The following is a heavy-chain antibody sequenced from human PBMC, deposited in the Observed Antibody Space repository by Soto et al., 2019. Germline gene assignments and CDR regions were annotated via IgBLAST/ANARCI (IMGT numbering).Heavy chain of an antibody. J-gene: IGHJ4*02. CDR1: GYTFTSYA. Sequence: QVQLVQSGAGVKRPGASVKVSCKASGYTFTSYAFSWVRQAPGQGLEWMGWISNYNGNTNYAQKLQGRVTMTTDTATSTAYMELRSLRSDDTAVYFCARAEGTTSDFDYWGQGTLVTVSS. CDR3: ARAEGTTSDFDY. CDR2: ISNYNGNT. D-gene: IGHD4-17*01. V-gene: IGHV1-18*04.